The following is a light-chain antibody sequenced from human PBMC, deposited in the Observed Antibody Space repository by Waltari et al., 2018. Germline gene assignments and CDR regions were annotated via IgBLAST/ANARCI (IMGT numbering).Light chain of an antibody. Sequence: QSALTQPASVSGSPGQSITIPCTGTSSDIGKYNSVSWYQHLPGKVPKVMISEVTKPPAGVPNRFAGSKAGNTASLTISGLQADDEAEYYCCSDAGSGTYVFGTGTKLTV. V-gene: IGLV2-23*02. CDR2: EVT. J-gene: IGLJ1*01. CDR3: CSDAGSGTYV. CDR1: SSDIGKYNS.